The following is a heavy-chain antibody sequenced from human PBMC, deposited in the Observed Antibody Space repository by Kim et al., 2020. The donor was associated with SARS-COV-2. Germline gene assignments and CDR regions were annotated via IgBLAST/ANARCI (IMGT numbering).Heavy chain of an antibody. CDR3: ARGGFDY. CDR2: ANNNT. J-gene: IGHJ4*02. V-gene: IGHV1-3*01. Sequence: ANNNTNYSQKCQGRVTITRDTSASTAYMELSSLRSEDTAVYFCARGGFDYWGQGYLVTVSS.